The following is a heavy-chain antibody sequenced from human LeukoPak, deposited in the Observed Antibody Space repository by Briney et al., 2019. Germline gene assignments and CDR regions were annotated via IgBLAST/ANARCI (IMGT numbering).Heavy chain of an antibody. J-gene: IGHJ4*02. CDR1: GFTFSSYA. D-gene: IGHD5-18*01. Sequence: GGSLRLSCAAPGFTFSSYAMHWVRQAPGKGLEYVSAISSNGGSTYYANSVKGRFTISRDNSKNTLYLQMGSLRAEDMAVYYCARSDVDTAMVGLYYFDYWGQGTLVTVSS. V-gene: IGHV3-64*01. CDR2: ISSNGGST. CDR3: ARSDVDTAMVGLYYFDY.